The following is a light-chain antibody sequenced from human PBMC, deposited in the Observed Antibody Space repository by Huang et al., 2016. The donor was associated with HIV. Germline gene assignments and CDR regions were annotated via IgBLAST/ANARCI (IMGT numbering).Light chain of an antibody. CDR2: TAS. CDR1: QNIDIY. Sequence: EIQMTQSPSSLSASVGDTVTITCRASQNIDIYLNWYQQRPGKAPKLLIYTASSLQTGVPSRVSGSGSGTDFTLTIDSLQPEDFATYYCLQSYSMFRTFGQGTKLDFK. CDR3: LQSYSMFRT. V-gene: IGKV1-39*01. J-gene: IGKJ2*01.